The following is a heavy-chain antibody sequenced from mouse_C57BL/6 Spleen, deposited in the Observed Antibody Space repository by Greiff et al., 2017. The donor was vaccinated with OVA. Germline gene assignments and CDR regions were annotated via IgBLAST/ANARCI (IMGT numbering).Heavy chain of an antibody. J-gene: IGHJ3*01. D-gene: IGHD1-1*01. CDR3: ANYYGSSYPFAY. CDR1: GYAFSSSW. Sequence: QVQLKQSGPELVKPGASVKISCKASGYAFSSSWMNWVKQRPGKGLEWIGRLYPGDGDTNYNGKFKGKATLTADKSSSTAYMQLSSLTSEDSAVYFCANYYGSSYPFAYWGQGTLVTVSA. CDR2: LYPGDGDT. V-gene: IGHV1-82*01.